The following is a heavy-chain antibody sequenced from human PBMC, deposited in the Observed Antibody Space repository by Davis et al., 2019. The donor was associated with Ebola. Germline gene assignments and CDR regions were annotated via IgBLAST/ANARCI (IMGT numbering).Heavy chain of an antibody. D-gene: IGHD4-17*01. J-gene: IGHJ2*01. V-gene: IGHV4-59*01. CDR1: GGSISNYY. Sequence: SETLSLTCSVSGGSISNYYWSWIRQPPGKGLEWIGYISYSGNTNYNPSLKSRVTISIDSSQNQFSLKLSSVTAADTAVYYCARMPTVTADHWYFDLWGRGTLVTVSS. CDR3: ARMPTVTADHWYFDL. CDR2: ISYSGNT.